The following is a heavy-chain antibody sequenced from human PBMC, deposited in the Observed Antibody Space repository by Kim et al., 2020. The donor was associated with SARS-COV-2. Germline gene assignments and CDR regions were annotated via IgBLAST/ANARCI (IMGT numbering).Heavy chain of an antibody. Sequence: GSNKYSPSLKSRVTLSVDTSKNQFSLKLRSVTAADTAVYYCARRPAGIDSWGQGTPVTVSS. V-gene: IGHV4-34*01. J-gene: IGHJ4*02. CDR2: GSN. CDR3: ARRPAGIDS. D-gene: IGHD2-21*01.